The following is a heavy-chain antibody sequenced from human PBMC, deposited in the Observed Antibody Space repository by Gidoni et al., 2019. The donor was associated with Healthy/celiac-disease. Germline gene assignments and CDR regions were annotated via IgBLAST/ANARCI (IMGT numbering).Heavy chain of an antibody. D-gene: IGHD3-22*01. Sequence: QVQLVQSGAEVKKPGASVKVSCKASGYTFTSYGISWVRQAPGQGLEWMGWISAYKVNTNSAQKLQCRVTMTTDTSTITAYMELRSLRSDDTAVYYCARDIANYYDSSGYPDYWGQGTLVTVSS. J-gene: IGHJ4*02. CDR2: ISAYKVNT. CDR1: GYTFTSYG. V-gene: IGHV1-18*01. CDR3: ARDIANYYDSSGYPDY.